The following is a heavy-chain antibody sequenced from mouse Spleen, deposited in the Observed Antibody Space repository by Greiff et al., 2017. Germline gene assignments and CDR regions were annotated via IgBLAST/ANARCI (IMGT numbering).Heavy chain of an antibody. CDR3: TREGLYYRYFDV. V-gene: IGHV1-69*02. D-gene: IGHD1-1*01. CDR1: GYTFTSYW. CDR2: IYPSDSYT. J-gene: IGHJ1*01. Sequence: QVQLQQPGAELVRPGASVKLSCKASGYTFTSYWINWVKQRPGQGLEWIGNIYPSDSYTNYNQKFKDKATLTVDKSSSTAYMQLSSPTSEDSAVYSCTREGLYYRYFDVWGAGTTVTVSS.